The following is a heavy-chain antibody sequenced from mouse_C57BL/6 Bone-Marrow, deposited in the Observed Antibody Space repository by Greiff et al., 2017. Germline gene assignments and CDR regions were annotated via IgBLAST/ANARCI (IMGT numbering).Heavy chain of an antibody. D-gene: IGHD1-1*01. CDR3: ARRWGITTVVARYFDV. V-gene: IGHV1-9*01. CDR2: ILPGSGST. J-gene: IGHJ1*03. Sequence: VHLVESGAELMKPGASVKLSCKATGYTFTGYWIEWVKQRPGHGLEWIGEILPGSGSTNYNEKFKGKATFTADTASNTSYMQLSILTTEDSAIYDCARRWGITTVVARYFDVWGTGTTVTVSS. CDR1: GYTFTGYW.